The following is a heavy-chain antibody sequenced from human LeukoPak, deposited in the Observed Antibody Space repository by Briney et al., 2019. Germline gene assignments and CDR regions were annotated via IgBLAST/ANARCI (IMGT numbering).Heavy chain of an antibody. D-gene: IGHD3-10*01. CDR1: GFAFSTYA. V-gene: IGHV3-23*01. J-gene: IGHJ5*02. CDR3: AKDYYASGSYPTA. CDR2: ISDIGGST. Sequence: GGSLRLSCAASGFAFSTYAMNWVRQSPGKGLEWVSTISDIGGSTHYAESVKGRFTVSRDNSKNTVYLQMNSLRVEDTAVYYCAKDYYASGSYPTAWGQGALVTVSS.